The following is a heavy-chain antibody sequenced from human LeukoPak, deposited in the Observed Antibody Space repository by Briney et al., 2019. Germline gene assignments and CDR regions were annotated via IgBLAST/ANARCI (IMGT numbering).Heavy chain of an antibody. CDR3: AKTAGGVWFDP. CDR1: GGSISSYY. D-gene: IGHD6-25*01. V-gene: IGHV4-59*01. J-gene: IGHJ5*02. Sequence: PSETLSLTCTVSGGSISSYYWSWIRQPPGKGLEWIAYIYYSGSTNYNPSLKSRVTISVDTSKNQFSLKLSSVTATDTAVYYCAKTAGGVWFDPWGQGTLVTVSS. CDR2: IYYSGST.